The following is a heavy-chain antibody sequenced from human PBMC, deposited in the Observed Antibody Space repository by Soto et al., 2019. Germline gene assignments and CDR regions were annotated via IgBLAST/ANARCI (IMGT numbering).Heavy chain of an antibody. CDR2: IXXTXXXX. Sequence: GSLRLSCAASGFTFSVHSMNWVRRAPGKGLXWVXXIXXTXXXXXYXXSVRGRFTISRDNAKYSLYLQMNSLTDEDTAVYYCARDSDIYYGMDVWGQGTTVTVSS. J-gene: IGHJ6*02. V-gene: IGHV3-48*02. CDR3: ARDSDIYYGMDV. CDR1: GFTFSVHS. D-gene: IGHD3-9*01.